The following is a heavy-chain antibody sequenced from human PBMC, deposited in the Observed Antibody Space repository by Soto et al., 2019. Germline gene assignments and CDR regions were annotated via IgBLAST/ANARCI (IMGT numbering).Heavy chain of an antibody. CDR3: ARRRSRGSGSYYRVDWFDP. Sequence: SSETLSLTCTVSGGSISSSSYYWGWIRQPPGKGLEWIGSIYYSGSTYYNPSLKSRVTISVDTSKNQFSLKLSSVTAADTAVYYCARRRSRGSGSYYRVDWFDPWGQGTLVTVSS. CDR2: IYYSGST. CDR1: GGSISSSSYY. J-gene: IGHJ5*02. D-gene: IGHD3-10*01. V-gene: IGHV4-39*01.